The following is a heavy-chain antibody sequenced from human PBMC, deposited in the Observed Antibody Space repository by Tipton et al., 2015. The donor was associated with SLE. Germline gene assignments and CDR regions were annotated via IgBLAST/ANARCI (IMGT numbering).Heavy chain of an antibody. CDR3: ARADTAMVNWGYHFDY. D-gene: IGHD5-18*01. V-gene: IGHV3-21*01. CDR2: TSSSTSYI. CDR1: GFTFSTFS. J-gene: IGHJ4*02. Sequence: SLRLSCEASGFTFSTFSMNWVRQAPGKGLEWVSSTSSSTSYIYYADSVKGRFTISRDSAKNSLYLQMNSLRADDTAVYYCARADTAMVNWGYHFDYWGQGTQVTVSS.